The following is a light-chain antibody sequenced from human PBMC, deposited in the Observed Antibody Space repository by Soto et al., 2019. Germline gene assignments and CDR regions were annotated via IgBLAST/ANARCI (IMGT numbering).Light chain of an antibody. CDR3: QHYKMYSPWT. Sequence: DIHITQSPSSLSVSVGDRVTITVRTSQNINAWLAWYQQRPGQAPKLLIYDASTVQSGVPSRFSGSGSGTEFTLTISSLQPDDSATYYCQHYKMYSPWTFGQGTKVDIK. CDR1: QNINAW. J-gene: IGKJ1*01. CDR2: DAS. V-gene: IGKV1-5*01.